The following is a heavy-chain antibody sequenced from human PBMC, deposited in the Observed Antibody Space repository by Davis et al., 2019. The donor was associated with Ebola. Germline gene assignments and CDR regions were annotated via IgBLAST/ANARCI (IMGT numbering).Heavy chain of an antibody. D-gene: IGHD3-10*01. V-gene: IGHV1-3*01. CDR1: GYTFTSYA. J-gene: IGHJ5*02. Sequence: AASVKVSCKASGYTFTSYAMHWVRQAPGQRVEWRGWMNAGNGNTKYSQKFQGRVTMTTDTSTSTAYMELRSLRSDDTAVYYCARSITMVRGVSWFDPWGQGTLVTVSS. CDR2: MNAGNGNT. CDR3: ARSITMVRGVSWFDP.